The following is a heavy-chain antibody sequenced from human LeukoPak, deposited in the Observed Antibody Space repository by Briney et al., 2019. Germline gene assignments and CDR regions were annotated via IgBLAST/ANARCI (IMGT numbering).Heavy chain of an antibody. Sequence: SETLPLTCTESGDSVSSGGHYWVWVRQPPGKGLEWLGAISYSANSYYSPSHKSRVTISIDMSKNQFSLRLSSVTAADTAFYYCARQCSSISCPIDYWGQGNLVTVSS. CDR2: ISYSANS. J-gene: IGHJ4*02. V-gene: IGHV4-39*01. CDR3: ARQCSSISCPIDY. D-gene: IGHD2-2*01. CDR1: GDSVSSGGHY.